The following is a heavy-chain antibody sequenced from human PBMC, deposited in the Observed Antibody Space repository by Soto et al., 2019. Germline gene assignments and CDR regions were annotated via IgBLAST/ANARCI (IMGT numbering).Heavy chain of an antibody. V-gene: IGHV3-33*01. CDR1: GFIFSSYG. CDR2: IWYDGSNK. J-gene: IGHJ4*02. Sequence: LRLSCAASGFIFSSYGMHWVRQAPGKGLEWVAVIWYDGSNKYYADSVKGRFTISRDSSKNTVSMQMNSLRADDTAVYYCARQGVNSEFDYWGQGTLVTVSS. CDR3: ARQGVNSEFDY. D-gene: IGHD2-8*01.